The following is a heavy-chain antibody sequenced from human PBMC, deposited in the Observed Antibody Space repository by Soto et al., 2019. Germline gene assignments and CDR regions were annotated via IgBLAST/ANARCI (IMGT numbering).Heavy chain of an antibody. D-gene: IGHD6-19*01. Sequence: PSETLSLTCTVSGSSISSSSYYWGWNRQPPGKGLEWIGYIYHSGSTYYNPSLKSRVTISVDNSENTLYLQMTSLKGEDTAVYYCARTRQWLRDFDYWGQGTLVTVSS. V-gene: IGHV4-39*07. CDR1: GSSISSSSYY. CDR3: ARTRQWLRDFDY. CDR2: IYHSGST. J-gene: IGHJ4*02.